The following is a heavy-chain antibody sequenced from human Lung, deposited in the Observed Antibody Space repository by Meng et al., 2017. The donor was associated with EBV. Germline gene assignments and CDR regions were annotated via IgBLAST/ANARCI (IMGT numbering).Heavy chain of an antibody. CDR3: ARGTPGRSYSDY. D-gene: IGHD3-10*01. CDR1: HYSFSSYT. V-gene: IGHV1-18*04. CDR2: FVNNVDT. Sequence: QIQLVQPGPEVKKPGASVKVSCKASHYSFSSYTINWVRQAPGQGLEWMGWFVNNVDTYSAQKFQGRVTMTTDTHTSTAFMELRSLRSDDTAVYYCARGTPGRSYSDYWGQGTLVTVSS. J-gene: IGHJ4*02.